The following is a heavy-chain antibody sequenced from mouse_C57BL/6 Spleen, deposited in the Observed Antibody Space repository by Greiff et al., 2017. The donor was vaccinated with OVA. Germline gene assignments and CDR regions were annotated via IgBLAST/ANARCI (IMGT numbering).Heavy chain of an antibody. CDR2: IDPSDSYT. CDR3: ARFGTTVVFDY. J-gene: IGHJ2*01. D-gene: IGHD1-1*01. V-gene: IGHV1-59*01. Sequence: QVQLQQPGAELVRPGPSVKLSCKASGYTFTSYWMHWVKQRPGQGLEWIGVIDPSDSYTNSNQQFKGKATLTVDTSSSTAYMQLSSLTSEDSAVYYCARFGTTVVFDYWGQGTTLTVSA. CDR1: GYTFTSYW.